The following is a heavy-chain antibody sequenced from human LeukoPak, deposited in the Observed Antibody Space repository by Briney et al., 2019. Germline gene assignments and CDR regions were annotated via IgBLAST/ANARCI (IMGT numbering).Heavy chain of an antibody. Sequence: PGGSLRLSCAASGFTFSSYAMSWVRQAPGEGLEWVSAISGSGGSTYYADSVKGRFTISRDNSKNTLYLQMNSLRAEDTAVYYCARGGHGGFGELLFFWGQGTLVTVSS. V-gene: IGHV3-23*01. J-gene: IGHJ4*02. D-gene: IGHD3-10*01. CDR3: ARGGHGGFGELLFF. CDR1: GFTFSSYA. CDR2: ISGSGGST.